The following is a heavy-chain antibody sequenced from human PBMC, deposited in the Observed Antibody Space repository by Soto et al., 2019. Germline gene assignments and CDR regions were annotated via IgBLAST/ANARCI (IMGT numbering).Heavy chain of an antibody. CDR3: AKSILRFLEWFPGDP. J-gene: IGHJ5*02. Sequence: GGSLRLSCAASGFTFSSYAMSWVRQAPGKGLEWVSAISGSGGSTYYADSVKGRFTISRDNSKNTLYLQTNSLRAEDTAVYYCAKSILRFLEWFPGDPWGQGTLVTVSS. CDR1: GFTFSSYA. D-gene: IGHD3-3*01. V-gene: IGHV3-23*01. CDR2: ISGSGGST.